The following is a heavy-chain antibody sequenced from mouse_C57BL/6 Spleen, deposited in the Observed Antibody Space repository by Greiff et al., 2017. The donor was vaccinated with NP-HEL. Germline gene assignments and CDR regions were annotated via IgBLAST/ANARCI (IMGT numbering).Heavy chain of an antibody. V-gene: IGHV1-53*01. CDR3: ARHGSRYWYCDD. CDR1: GYTFTSYW. CDR2: INPSNGGT. D-gene: IGHD1-1*01. Sequence: QVQLQQPGTELVKPGASVKLSCKASGYTFTSYWMHWVKQRPGQGLEWIGNINPSNGGTNYNEKFKSKATLTVDKSSSTVYMQLSSLTSEDSAVYYCARHGSRYWYCDDWGTGTTVTVSS. J-gene: IGHJ1*03.